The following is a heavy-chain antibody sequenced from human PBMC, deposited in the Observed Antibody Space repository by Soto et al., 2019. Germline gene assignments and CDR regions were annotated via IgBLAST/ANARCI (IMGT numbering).Heavy chain of an antibody. CDR1: GDSVSSNSAA. D-gene: IGHD1-26*01. J-gene: IGHJ4*02. CDR3: ARDAEIDKWELSPFDY. Sequence: PSQTLSLTCAISGDSVSSNSAAWNWIRQSPSRGLEWLGRTYYRSKWYNDYAVSVKSRITINPDTSKNQFSLQLNSVTPEDTAVYYCARDAEIDKWELSPFDYWGQGTLVTVSS. CDR2: TYYRSKWYN. V-gene: IGHV6-1*01.